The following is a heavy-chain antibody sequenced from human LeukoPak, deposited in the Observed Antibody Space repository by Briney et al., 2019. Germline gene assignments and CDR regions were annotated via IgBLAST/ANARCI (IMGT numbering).Heavy chain of an antibody. J-gene: IGHJ4*02. Sequence: GASVKVSCKASGGTLSSYAISWVRQAPGQGLEWMGRIIPILGIANYAQKFQGRVTITADKSTSTAYMELSSLRSEDTAVYYCARGVDTAMVTRIDYWGQGTLVTVSS. V-gene: IGHV1-69*04. CDR1: GGTLSSYA. D-gene: IGHD5-18*01. CDR3: ARGVDTAMVTRIDY. CDR2: IIPILGIA.